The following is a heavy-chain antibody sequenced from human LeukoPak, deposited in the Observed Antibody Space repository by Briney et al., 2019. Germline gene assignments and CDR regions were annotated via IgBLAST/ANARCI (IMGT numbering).Heavy chain of an antibody. CDR1: GFTFSSYS. CDR3: AREGGDIVVTMYYFDY. J-gene: IGHJ4*02. D-gene: IGHD2-15*01. Sequence: PGGSLRLSCAASGFTFSSYSMNWVRQAPGKGLEWVSSISSSSSYIYYADSVKGRFTISRDNAKNSLYLQMNSLRAEDTAVYYCAREGGDIVVTMYYFDYWGQGTLVTVSS. V-gene: IGHV3-21*01. CDR2: ISSSSSYI.